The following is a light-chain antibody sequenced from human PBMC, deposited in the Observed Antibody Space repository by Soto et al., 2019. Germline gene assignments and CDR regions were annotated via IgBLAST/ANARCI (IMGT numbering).Light chain of an antibody. V-gene: IGKV3-20*01. J-gene: IGKJ3*01. CDR3: QQCGGSPLFS. CDR2: TTS. CDR1: QSVTSSC. Sequence: IVVTQSPGTLSLSPGEGASLFCRASQSVTSSCLAWYQRKPGQAPRLLIHTTSIRATDIPDRFSGSGSGTDFTLTISRLEPEDSAVYYCQQCGGSPLFSFGPGTKVDIK.